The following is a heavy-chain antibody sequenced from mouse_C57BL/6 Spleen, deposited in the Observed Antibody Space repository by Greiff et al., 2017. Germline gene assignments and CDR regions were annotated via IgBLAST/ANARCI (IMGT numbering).Heavy chain of an antibody. D-gene: IGHD2-2*01. CDR3: ARSGVTRRAWFAD. V-gene: IGHV1-55*01. J-gene: IGHJ3*01. CDR1: GYTFTSYW. CDR2: IYPGSGST. Sequence: QVQLQQPGAELVKPGASVKMSCKASGYTFTSYWITWVKQRPGQGLEWIGDIYPGSGSTNYNEKFKGKATLTVDTSSSTAYMQLSSLTSEDSAVYYCARSGVTRRAWFADWGQGTLVTVSA.